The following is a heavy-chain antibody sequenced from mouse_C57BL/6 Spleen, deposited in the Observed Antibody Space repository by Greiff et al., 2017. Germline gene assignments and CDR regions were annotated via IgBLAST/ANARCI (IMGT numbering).Heavy chain of an antibody. J-gene: IGHJ2*01. CDR1: GYSFTDHN. V-gene: IGHV1-39*01. D-gene: IGHD1-1*01. Sequence: VQLQQSGPELVKPSASVKISCKVSGYSFTDHNMHWVKQRNGQSLEWIGVINPNYGTTSYNQKFKGKATLTVDQSSSTAYMQLNSLTSEDSAVYDCESLVYYGSSHYFDYWGQGTTLTVSS. CDR3: ESLVYYGSSHYFDY. CDR2: INPNYGTT.